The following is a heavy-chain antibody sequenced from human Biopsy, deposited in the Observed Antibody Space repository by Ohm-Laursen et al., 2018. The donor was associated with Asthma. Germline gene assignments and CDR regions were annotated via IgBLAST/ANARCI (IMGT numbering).Heavy chain of an antibody. CDR3: ARGYSGSDRIVYYYSGLEV. D-gene: IGHD5-12*01. Sequence: SVKVSCKASGDSFGNYAISWVRQATGQGLEWMGGLIPVLGTPDHAQMFEGRVTITADESTSTAYMELSSLSSEDTAVYYCARGYSGSDRIVYYYSGLEVWGQGTTVTVSS. J-gene: IGHJ6*02. CDR2: LIPVLGTP. V-gene: IGHV1-69*13. CDR1: GDSFGNYA.